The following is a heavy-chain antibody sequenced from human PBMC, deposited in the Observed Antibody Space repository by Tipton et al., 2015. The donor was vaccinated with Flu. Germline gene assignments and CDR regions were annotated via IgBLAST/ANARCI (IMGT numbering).Heavy chain of an antibody. CDR1: GDSISTTIYY. CDR3: ARETVQGPTTTVDY. V-gene: IGHV4-39*07. Sequence: TLSLTCTVSGDSISTTIYYWGWVRQPPGKGLEWIGSIFYTGITYYTPSLKSRVSISVDTSKNQFSLRLSSVTAADTAIYYCARETVQGPTTTVDYWGQGTLVTASS. D-gene: IGHD1-26*01. CDR2: IFYTGIT. J-gene: IGHJ4*02.